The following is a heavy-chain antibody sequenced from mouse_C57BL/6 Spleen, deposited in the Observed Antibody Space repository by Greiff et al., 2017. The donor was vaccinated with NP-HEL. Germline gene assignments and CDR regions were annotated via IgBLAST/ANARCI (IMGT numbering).Heavy chain of an antibody. CDR3: AKRGGTTVVALGDYYAMDY. CDR1: GFSLTSYG. CDR2: IWRGGST. V-gene: IGHV2-5*01. J-gene: IGHJ4*01. Sequence: QVQLKESGPGLVQPSQSLSITCTVSGFSLTSYGVHWVRQSPGKGLEWLGVIWRGGSTDYTAAFMSRLSITKDNSKSQVFFKMNSLQADDTAIYYGAKRGGTTVVALGDYYAMDYWGQGTSVTVSS. D-gene: IGHD1-1*01.